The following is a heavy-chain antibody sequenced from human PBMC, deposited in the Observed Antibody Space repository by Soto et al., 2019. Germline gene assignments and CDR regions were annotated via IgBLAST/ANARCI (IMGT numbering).Heavy chain of an antibody. CDR1: GFSFRTYG. Sequence: GESLKISCAASGFSFRTYGMHWVRQAPGKGLEWVADISYDGSNKYYADSVKGRFTISRDNSKNTLYLQMNSLRVEDTAVYSCAKDTGDWYFDYWGQGTLVTVSS. V-gene: IGHV3-30*18. CDR2: ISYDGSNK. D-gene: IGHD2-21*02. J-gene: IGHJ4*02. CDR3: AKDTGDWYFDY.